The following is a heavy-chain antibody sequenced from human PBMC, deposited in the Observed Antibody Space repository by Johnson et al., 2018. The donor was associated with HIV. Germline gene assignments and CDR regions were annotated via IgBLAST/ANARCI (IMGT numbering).Heavy chain of an antibody. V-gene: IGHV3-15*05. CDR3: ARAPHDAFDV. Sequence: VQLVESGGGLVKPGGSLRLSCAASGFIFSNAWMSWVRQAPGKGLEWAGHIKNKADGNTYYTDSVKGRFTISRDNSDNTMYLQMNSLRDEDTAVYYCARAPHDAFDVWGQGTMVTVSS. CDR2: IKNKADGNT. J-gene: IGHJ3*01. CDR1: GFIFSNAW.